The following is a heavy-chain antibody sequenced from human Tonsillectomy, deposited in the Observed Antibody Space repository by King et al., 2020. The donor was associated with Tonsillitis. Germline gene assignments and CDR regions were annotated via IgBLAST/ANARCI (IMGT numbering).Heavy chain of an antibody. CDR3: AGIYGTVGSASSES. Sequence: EVQLVESGGGVVPPGGSLRLSCAVSGFSISDNYMAWVRQFPGKGLDWVSVIYKGGTADYADSVKGTFTISKDNSMNRTFFQLKSLRAEDTASYFCAGIYGTVGSASSESWGRGILVTVSS. V-gene: IGHV3-66*01. J-gene: IGHJ2*01. CDR2: IYKGGTA. D-gene: IGHD2-8*02. CDR1: GFSISDNY.